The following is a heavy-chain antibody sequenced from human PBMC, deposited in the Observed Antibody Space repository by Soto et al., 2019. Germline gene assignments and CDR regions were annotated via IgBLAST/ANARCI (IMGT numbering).Heavy chain of an antibody. J-gene: IGHJ4*02. CDR3: ARAGLGYRTH. V-gene: IGHV3-53*01. D-gene: IGHD1-1*01. CDR1: GFTVSSNY. CDR2: IYSGGST. Sequence: EVRLVESGGGLIQPGGSLRLSCAASGFTVSSNYMNWVRQAPGRGLEWVSFIYSGGSTYYADSVEARFTISRDNSQNPLDLQSINLWAQDTAVYYCARAGLGYRTHWGQGTQVSVSS.